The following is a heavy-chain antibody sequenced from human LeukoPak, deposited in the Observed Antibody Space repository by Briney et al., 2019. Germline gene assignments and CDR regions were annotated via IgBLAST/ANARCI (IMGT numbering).Heavy chain of an antibody. CDR1: GVSISHYY. V-gene: IGHV4-4*07. Sequence: PSETLSLTCSVSGVSISHYYWNWIRQPAGKGLEWIGRFYASGTMIYNPSLKSRVAMSADTSKNQFSLMVTSVTAADTAVYYCARGSYGYIDYWGQGTLVTVSS. J-gene: IGHJ4*02. CDR2: FYASGTM. D-gene: IGHD3-16*01. CDR3: ARGSYGYIDY.